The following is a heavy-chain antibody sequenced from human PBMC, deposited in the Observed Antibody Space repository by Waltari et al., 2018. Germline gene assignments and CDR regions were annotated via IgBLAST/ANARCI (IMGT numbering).Heavy chain of an antibody. J-gene: IGHJ3*02. CDR1: GSSISSGYY. CDR2: IYHSGST. V-gene: IGHV4-38-2*02. D-gene: IGHD2-15*01. CDR3: ARDALSRVVNAFDI. Sequence: QVQLQESGPGLVKPSETLSPTCAVSGSSISSGYYWGWIRQPPGKGLEWIGSIYHSGSTYYNPSLKSRVTISVDTSKNQFSLKLSSVTAADTAVYYCARDALSRVVNAFDIWGQGTMVTVSS.